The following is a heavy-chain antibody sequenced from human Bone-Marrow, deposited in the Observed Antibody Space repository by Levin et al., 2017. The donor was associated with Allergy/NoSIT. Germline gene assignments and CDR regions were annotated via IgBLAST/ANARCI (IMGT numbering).Heavy chain of an antibody. J-gene: IGHJ6*02. CDR2: IGTSGSSI. CDR1: GFTFSDYY. V-gene: IGHV3-11*01. CDR3: ARDRTQNSYVAMDV. Sequence: GGSLRLSCAASGFTFSDYYMSWIRQAPGKGLEWISYIGTSGSSINYADSVKGRFAISSDNAKNTLYLQMNSLRAEDTAVYYCARDRTQNSYVAMDVWGQGTTVTVSS. D-gene: IGHD3-16*01.